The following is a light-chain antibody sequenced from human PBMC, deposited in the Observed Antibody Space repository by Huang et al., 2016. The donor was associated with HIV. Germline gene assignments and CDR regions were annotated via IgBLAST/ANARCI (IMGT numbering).Light chain of an antibody. V-gene: IGKV1-39*01. CDR1: QNIKRY. CDR3: QQSARTPRT. Sequence: DIQITQSPSSLSASVGDTVIITCRASQNIKRYLNWYQQEPGKAHTLLISAASNLQSGVPSTFSGSGSGTDFTLTINSLQPEDSATYYCQQSARTPRTFGQGTKLEI. J-gene: IGKJ2*01. CDR2: AAS.